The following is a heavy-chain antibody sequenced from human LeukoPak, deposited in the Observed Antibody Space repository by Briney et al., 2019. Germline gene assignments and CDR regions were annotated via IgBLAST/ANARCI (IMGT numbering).Heavy chain of an antibody. Sequence: ASVKVSCKASGYTFTGYYMHWVRQAPGQGLEWMGWINPNSGGTNYAQKFQGRVTMTRDTSISTAYMELSRLRSDDRAVYYCARDLYGGTSATFDYWGQGTLVTVSS. D-gene: IGHD4-23*01. CDR1: GYTFTGYY. CDR2: INPNSGGT. CDR3: ARDLYGGTSATFDY. J-gene: IGHJ4*02. V-gene: IGHV1-2*02.